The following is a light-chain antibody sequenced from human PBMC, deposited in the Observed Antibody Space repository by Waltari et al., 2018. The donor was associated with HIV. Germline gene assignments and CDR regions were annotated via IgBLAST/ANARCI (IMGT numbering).Light chain of an antibody. J-gene: IGLJ2*01. CDR1: SRDVGGHSY. CDR2: EVT. V-gene: IGLV2-8*01. Sequence: QSALTQPPSASGSPGQAVPLPCTGTSRDVGGHSYVPWYQQHPGKAPKLIISEVTKRPSGVPDRFSGSKSGNTASLTVSGLQAEDEGDYFCSSYSGRNRSVIFGGGTRVTVL. CDR3: SSYSGRNRSVI.